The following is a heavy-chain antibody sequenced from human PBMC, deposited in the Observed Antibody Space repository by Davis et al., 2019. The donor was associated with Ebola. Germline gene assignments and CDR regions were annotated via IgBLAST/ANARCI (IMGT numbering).Heavy chain of an antibody. CDR2: IFYTGTT. J-gene: IGHJ4*02. CDR1: GASLTTYY. V-gene: IGHV4-59*01. D-gene: IGHD3-10*01. CDR3: ARDKRGVVGAIDS. Sequence: MPSETLSLTCTVSGASLTTYYWSWCRQPPGKGLEWIGYIFYTGTTNYNPSLKSRVTISVDTSKNQFSLRLNSVTAADTAVYYCARDKRGVVGAIDSWGQGALVSVSS.